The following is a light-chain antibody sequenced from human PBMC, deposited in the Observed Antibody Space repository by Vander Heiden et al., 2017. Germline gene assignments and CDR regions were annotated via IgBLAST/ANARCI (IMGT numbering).Light chain of an antibody. J-gene: IGKJ2*01. CDR2: VTS. V-gene: IGKV1-39*01. CDR3: QLSDIEPHT. Sequence: DIQMIQSPSSLSSSVGDRVTITCRASQSISDYLHWYQQNPGEAPKLLIYVTSSLQRGVPSTFNGHGPRIQFSLTISSLQPEDFATYCLQLSDIEPHTFGQGTRMEMK. CDR1: QSISDY.